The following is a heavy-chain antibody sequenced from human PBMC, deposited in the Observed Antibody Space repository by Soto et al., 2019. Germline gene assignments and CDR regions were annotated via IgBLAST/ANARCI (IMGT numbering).Heavy chain of an antibody. J-gene: IGHJ4*02. CDR2: TNSDGTDS. CDR3: AKGRPGVAAAPDY. V-gene: IGHV3-43D*04. CDR1: GFDFEDYA. Sequence: GGSLRLSCAAAGFDFEDYAMHWVRQVPGKGLEWVSLTNSDGTDSYYMDSVKGRFTISRDNAKSTLYLQMDRLRPEDTALYFCAKGRPGVAAAPDYWGQGTLVTVSS. D-gene: IGHD2-21*01.